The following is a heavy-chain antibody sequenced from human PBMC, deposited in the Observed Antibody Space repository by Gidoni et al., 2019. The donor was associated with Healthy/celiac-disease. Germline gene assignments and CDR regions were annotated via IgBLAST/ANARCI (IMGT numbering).Heavy chain of an antibody. CDR2: ISSSSSYI. Sequence: EVQLVESGGGLVEPGGALRLSCVASGFIFSTYSMDWVRQAPGKGLEWVSCISSSSSYIYYADSVKGRFTISRDNAKNSLYLQMNSLRAEDTAVYFCAREIGGLRAQLDYYYYMDVWGKGTTVTVSS. D-gene: IGHD6-6*01. CDR1: GFIFSTYS. J-gene: IGHJ6*03. V-gene: IGHV3-21*01. CDR3: AREIGGLRAQLDYYYYMDV.